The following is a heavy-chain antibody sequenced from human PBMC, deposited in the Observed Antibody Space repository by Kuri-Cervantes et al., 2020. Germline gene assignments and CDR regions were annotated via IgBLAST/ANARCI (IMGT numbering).Heavy chain of an antibody. CDR2: INHSGST. D-gene: IGHD3-22*01. CDR1: GGSFSGYH. CDR3: ARPYDSGGY. Sequence: ESLKISCAVYGGSFSGYHWSWIRQPPGKGLEWIGEINHSGSTNYNPSLKSRVTISVDTSKNQFSLKLSSVTAADTAVYYCARPYDSGGYWGQGTLVTVSS. J-gene: IGHJ4*02. V-gene: IGHV4-34*01.